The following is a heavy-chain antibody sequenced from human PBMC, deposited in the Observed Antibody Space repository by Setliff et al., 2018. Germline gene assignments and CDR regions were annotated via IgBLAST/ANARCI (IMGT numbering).Heavy chain of an antibody. CDR2: MYYSVST. J-gene: IGHJ4*02. Sequence: PSETLSLTCSVSGGSISSGSYYWGWIRQSPGKGLEWIGSMYYSVSTSYSPSLKSRLSISADTSKNQFSLKLTSVTAADTAVYYCARTHCTTTSCFYFHYWGQGTVVTVSS. CDR3: ARTHCTTTSCFYFHY. V-gene: IGHV4-39*07. D-gene: IGHD2-2*01. CDR1: GGSISSGSYY.